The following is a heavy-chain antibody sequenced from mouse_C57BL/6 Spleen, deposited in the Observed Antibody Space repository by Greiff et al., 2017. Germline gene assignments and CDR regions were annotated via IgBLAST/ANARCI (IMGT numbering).Heavy chain of an antibody. CDR2: FYPGSGSI. J-gene: IGHJ4*01. V-gene: IGHV1-62-2*01. CDR1: GFTFTEYT. CDR3: ARHEGNYPYAMDY. D-gene: IGHD2-1*01. Sequence: QVQLKESGAELVKPGASVKLSCKASGFTFTEYTIPWVKQRSGQGREWIGWFYPGSGSIKYNEKFKDKVTLTADKSSSTVYMELSRLTSEDSAVYFCARHEGNYPYAMDYWGQGTSVTVSS.